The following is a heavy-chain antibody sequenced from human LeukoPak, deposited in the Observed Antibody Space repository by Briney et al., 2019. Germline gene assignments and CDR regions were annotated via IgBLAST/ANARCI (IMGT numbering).Heavy chain of an antibody. CDR2: MNPNSGNT. CDR1: GYTFASYD. J-gene: IGHJ4*02. Sequence: RASVKVSCKASGYTFASYDINWVRQATGQGLEWMGWMNPNSGNTGYAQKFQGRVTITRNTSISTAYMELSSLRSEDTAVYYCARGHYGSGSYYTFDYWGQGTLVTVSS. CDR3: ARGHYGSGSYYTFDY. V-gene: IGHV1-8*03. D-gene: IGHD3-10*01.